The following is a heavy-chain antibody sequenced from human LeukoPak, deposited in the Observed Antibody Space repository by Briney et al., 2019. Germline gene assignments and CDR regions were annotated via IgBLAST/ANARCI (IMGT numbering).Heavy chain of an antibody. CDR3: IVTCDHFDWLLSEYFQH. D-gene: IGHD3-9*01. CDR2: INHSGST. V-gene: IGHV4-34*01. Sequence: PSETLSLTCAVYGGSFSGYYWSWIRQPPGKGLEWIGEINHSGSTNYNPSLKSRVTISVDTSKNQFSLKLSSVTAADTAVYYCIVTCDHFDWLLSEYFQHWGQGTLVTVSS. CDR1: GGSFSGYY. J-gene: IGHJ1*01.